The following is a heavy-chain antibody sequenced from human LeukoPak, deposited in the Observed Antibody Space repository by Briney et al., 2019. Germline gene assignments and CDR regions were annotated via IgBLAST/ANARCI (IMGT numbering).Heavy chain of an antibody. Sequence: PGGSMRLPCAVYGFTFDDYGMSWDRQAPGRGLEWVSPISSSSSSYIYYADSVKGRFTISRDNAKNSLYLQMNSLRAEDTAVYYCARSIAAFAVASWDQGTLVTVSS. D-gene: IGHD6-6*01. CDR3: ARSIAAFAVAS. CDR1: GFTFDDYG. V-gene: IGHV3-21*01. CDR2: ISSSSSSYI. J-gene: IGHJ5*01.